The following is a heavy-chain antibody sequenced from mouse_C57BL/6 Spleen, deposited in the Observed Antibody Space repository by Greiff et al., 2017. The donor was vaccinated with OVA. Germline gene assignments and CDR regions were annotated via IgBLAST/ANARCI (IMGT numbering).Heavy chain of an antibody. CDR1: GFTFSDYY. V-gene: IGHV5-16*01. CDR2: INYDGSST. J-gene: IGHJ4*01. Sequence: EVQRVESEGGLVQPGSSMKLSCTASGFTFSDYYMAWVRQVPEKGLEWVANINYDGSSTYYLDSLKSRFIISRDNAKNILYLQMSSLKSEDTATYYCARIYDYSYAMDYWGQGTSVTVSS. D-gene: IGHD2-4*01. CDR3: ARIYDYSYAMDY.